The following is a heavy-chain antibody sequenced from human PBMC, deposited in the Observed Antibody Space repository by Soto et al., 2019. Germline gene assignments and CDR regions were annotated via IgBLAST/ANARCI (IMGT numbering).Heavy chain of an antibody. D-gene: IGHD3-3*01. Sequence: GGSLRLSCAASGFTVSSNYMSWVRQAPGKGLEWVSVIYSGGSTYYADSVKGRFTISRDNSKNTLFLQMNSLRAEDTAVYYCARYDFLSGYYCYWGQGTLVTVSS. CDR3: ARYDFLSGYYCY. V-gene: IGHV3-66*01. J-gene: IGHJ4*02. CDR2: IYSGGST. CDR1: GFTVSSNY.